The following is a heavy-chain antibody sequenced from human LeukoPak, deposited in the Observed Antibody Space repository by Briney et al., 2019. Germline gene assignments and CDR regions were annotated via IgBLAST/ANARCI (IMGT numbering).Heavy chain of an antibody. V-gene: IGHV4-39*07. Sequence: SETLSLTCTVSGGSISSSSYYWGWIRQPPGKGLEWIGRIYTSGSTNYNPSLKSRVTMSVDTSKNQFSLKLSSVTAADTAVYYCAREVAMPRPPPWFDPWGQGTLVTVSS. D-gene: IGHD2-21*01. CDR2: IYTSGST. CDR3: AREVAMPRPPPWFDP. CDR1: GGSISSSSYY. J-gene: IGHJ5*02.